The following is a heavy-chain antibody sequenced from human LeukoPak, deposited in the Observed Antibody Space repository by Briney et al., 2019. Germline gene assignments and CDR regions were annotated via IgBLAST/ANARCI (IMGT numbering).Heavy chain of an antibody. J-gene: IGHJ1*01. CDR3: AKGGYSNTWYAENFQH. Sequence: GGSLRLSCAASGFTFSSYAMSWVRQAPGKGLEWVPAISSSGGDTYYADSVKGRFTISRGNSKNTLYLQINSLRAEDTALYYCAKGGYSNTWYAENFQHWGQGTLVTVSS. V-gene: IGHV3-23*01. CDR2: ISSSGGDT. CDR1: GFTFSSYA. D-gene: IGHD6-13*01.